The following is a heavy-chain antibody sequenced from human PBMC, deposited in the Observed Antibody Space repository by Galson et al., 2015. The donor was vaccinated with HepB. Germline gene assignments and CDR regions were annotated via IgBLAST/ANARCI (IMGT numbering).Heavy chain of an antibody. D-gene: IGHD1-26*01. Sequence: SLRLSCATSGLTFSSYAMSWVRQAPGKGLEWVSAITGSGGSTYYADSVKGRFTISRDKSKNTLYLQMNSLRVEDTAVYYCAKRGEVLRAFDIWGQGTMVTASS. CDR3: AKRGEVLRAFDI. CDR2: ITGSGGST. CDR1: GLTFSSYA. V-gene: IGHV3-23*01. J-gene: IGHJ3*02.